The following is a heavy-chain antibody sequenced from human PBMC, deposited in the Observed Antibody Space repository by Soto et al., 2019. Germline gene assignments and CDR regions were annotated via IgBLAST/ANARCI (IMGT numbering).Heavy chain of an antibody. D-gene: IGHD3-10*01. V-gene: IGHV1-18*01. Sequence: ASVKVSRKASGYTFTSYGISWVRQAPGQGLEWMGWISAYNGNTNYAQKLQGRVTMTTDTSTSTAYMELRSLRSDDTAVYYCARRYYGSGSYPPDYWGQGTLVTVSS. CDR3: ARRYYGSGSYPPDY. CDR1: GYTFTSYG. CDR2: ISAYNGNT. J-gene: IGHJ4*02.